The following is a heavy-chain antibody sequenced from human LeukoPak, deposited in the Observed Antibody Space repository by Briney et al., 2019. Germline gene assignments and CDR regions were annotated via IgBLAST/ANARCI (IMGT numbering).Heavy chain of an antibody. J-gene: IGHJ4*02. CDR3: ARGKGSSWNFDY. Sequence: PGGSLRLSCAASGFTFSSYGMHWVRQAPGKGLEWVAVIWYDGSNKYYADSVKGRFTISRDNSKNTLYLQMNSLRAEDTAVYYCARGKGSSWNFDYWGQGTLVTSPQ. CDR2: IWYDGSNK. V-gene: IGHV3-33*01. CDR1: GFTFSSYG. D-gene: IGHD6-13*01.